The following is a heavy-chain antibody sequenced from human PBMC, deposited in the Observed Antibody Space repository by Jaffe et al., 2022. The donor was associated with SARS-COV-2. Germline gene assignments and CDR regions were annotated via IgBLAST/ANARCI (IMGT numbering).Heavy chain of an antibody. D-gene: IGHD6-19*01. CDR2: ISFDVSDI. Sequence: QVQLVESGGGVVQPGRSLRLSCAASGFFFSTYGMHWVRQAPGKGLEWVAVISFDVSDIHYADSVKGRFTISRDNSKSTLYLHMNSLRGEDTAVYYCARPRGGWYDAFDIWGQGTKVTVSS. CDR3: ARPRGGWYDAFDI. CDR1: GFFFSTYG. J-gene: IGHJ3*02. V-gene: IGHV3-30*03.